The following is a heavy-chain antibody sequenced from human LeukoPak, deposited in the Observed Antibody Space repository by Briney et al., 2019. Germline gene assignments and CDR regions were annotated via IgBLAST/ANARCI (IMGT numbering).Heavy chain of an antibody. V-gene: IGHV5-51*01. CDR2: IFPGDSDT. CDR3: ARAHHYDSSGYYWGAY. D-gene: IGHD3-22*01. J-gene: IGHJ4*02. Sequence: MPGESLKISCQGSGYTFTKYWIGWVRQMPGKGLEWVGIIFPGDSDTRYSPSFQGQVTISADKSISTAYLQWSSLKASDTAMYYCARAHHYDSSGYYWGAYWGQGTLVTVSS. CDR1: GYTFTKYW.